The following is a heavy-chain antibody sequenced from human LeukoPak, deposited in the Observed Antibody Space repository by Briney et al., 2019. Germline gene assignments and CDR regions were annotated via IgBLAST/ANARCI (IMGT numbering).Heavy chain of an antibody. CDR2: ISRSSGYI. CDR1: GFTFSSYD. CDR3: ARDLWFGELFDY. D-gene: IGHD3-10*01. Sequence: GGSLRLSCAASGFTFSSYDMNWVRQAPGKGLEWVSSISRSSGYIYYADSVKGRFTISRDNAKNSLYLQMNSLRGEGTAVYYCARDLWFGELFDYWGQGTLVTVSS. J-gene: IGHJ4*02. V-gene: IGHV3-21*01.